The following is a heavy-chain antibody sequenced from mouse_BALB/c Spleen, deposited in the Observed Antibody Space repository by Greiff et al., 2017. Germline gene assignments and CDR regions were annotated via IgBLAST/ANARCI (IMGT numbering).Heavy chain of an antibody. CDR3: ARGGMRPYFDY. Sequence: DVMLVESGGGLVKPGGSLKLSCAASGFTFSDYYMYWVRQTPEKRLEWVATISDGGSYTYYPDSVKGRFTISRDNAKNNLYLQMSSLKSEDTAMYYCARGGMRPYFDYWGQGTTLTVSS. J-gene: IGHJ2*01. V-gene: IGHV5-4*02. CDR2: ISDGGSYT. CDR1: GFTFSDYY.